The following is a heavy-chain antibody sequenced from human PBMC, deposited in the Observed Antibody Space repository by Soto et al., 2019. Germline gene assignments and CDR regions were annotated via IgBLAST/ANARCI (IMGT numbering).Heavy chain of an antibody. V-gene: IGHV3-33*01. CDR2: IWYDGSNK. Sequence: QVQLVESGGGVVQPGRSLRLSCAASGFTFSSYGMHWVRQAPGKGLEWVAVIWYDGSNKYYADSVKGRFTISRDNSKNTLYLQMNSLRAEDTAVYYCARVSSSSPYYYYGMDVWGQGTTVTVSS. CDR1: GFTFSSYG. CDR3: ARVSSSSPYYYYGMDV. J-gene: IGHJ6*02. D-gene: IGHD6-6*01.